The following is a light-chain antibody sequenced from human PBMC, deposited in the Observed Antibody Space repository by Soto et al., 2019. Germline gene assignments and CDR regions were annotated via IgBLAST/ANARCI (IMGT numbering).Light chain of an antibody. V-gene: IGKV3-20*01. CDR1: QSVSSSY. J-gene: IGKJ1*01. CDR2: GAS. Sequence: EIVLTQSPCTLSLSPGERATLSCRASQSVSSSYLAWYQQKPGQAPRLLIYGASSRATGIPDRFSGSGSGTDFTLTISRLEPEDFAVYYCQQYGSSPSTTFGQGTKVDIK. CDR3: QQYGSSPSTT.